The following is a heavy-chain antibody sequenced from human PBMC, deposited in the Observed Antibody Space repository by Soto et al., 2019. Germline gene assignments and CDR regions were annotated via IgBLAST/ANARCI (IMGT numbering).Heavy chain of an antibody. V-gene: IGHV1-46*01. CDR3: AREVQDYDDSSHHCFDY. CDR2: INPSGGST. CDR1: GYTFTSYY. J-gene: IGHJ4*02. D-gene: IGHD3-22*01. Sequence: QVQLVQSGAEVKKPGASVKVSCKASGYTFTSYYMHWVRQAPGQGLEWMGIINPSGGSTSYAQKFQGTVTMTMDTSTSTVYMDLESLRAANTAVYYCAREVQDYDDSSHHCFDYWGQGTLVTVSS.